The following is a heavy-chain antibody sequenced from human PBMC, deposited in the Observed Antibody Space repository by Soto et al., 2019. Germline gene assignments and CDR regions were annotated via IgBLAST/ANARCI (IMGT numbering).Heavy chain of an antibody. CDR3: AEAYEGDYFDY. J-gene: IGHJ4*02. CDR1: GFTFSSYA. Sequence: QVQLVESGGGVVQPGRSLRLSCAASGFTFSSYAMHWVRQAPGKGLEWVAVISYDGSNKYYADYVKGRFTISRDNSKNTLYLQMNSLRAEDTAVYYCAEAYEGDYFDYWGQGTLVTVSS. D-gene: IGHD3-16*01. V-gene: IGHV3-30-3*02. CDR2: ISYDGSNK.